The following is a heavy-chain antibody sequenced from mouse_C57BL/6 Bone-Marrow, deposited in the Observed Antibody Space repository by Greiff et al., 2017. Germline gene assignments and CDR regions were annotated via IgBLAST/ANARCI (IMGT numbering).Heavy chain of an antibody. J-gene: IGHJ3*01. CDR1: GFTFSSYG. Sequence: DVQLVESGGDLVKPGGSLKLSCAASGFTFSSYGMSWVRQTPDKRLEWVATISSGGSYTYYPDSVKGRFTISRDNAKNTLYLQMSSLKSEDTAMYYCARHEEDYYGSSYVPFAYWGQGTLVTVSA. CDR3: ARHEEDYYGSSYVPFAY. CDR2: ISSGGSYT. D-gene: IGHD1-1*01. V-gene: IGHV5-6*01.